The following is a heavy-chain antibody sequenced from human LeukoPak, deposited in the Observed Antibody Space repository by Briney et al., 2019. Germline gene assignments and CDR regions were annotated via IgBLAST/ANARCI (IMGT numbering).Heavy chain of an antibody. CDR3: ARVLYYYGSGTYYNP. CDR1: GYTFTGYY. J-gene: IGHJ5*02. CDR2: INPSSGGT. D-gene: IGHD3-10*01. V-gene: IGHV1-2*02. Sequence: ASVKVSCKASGYTFTGYYMHWVRQAPGQGLEWMGWINPSSGGTNYAQKFQGRVTMTRDTSISTAYMELSRLRSDDTAVYYCARVLYYYGSGTYYNPWGQGTLVTVSS.